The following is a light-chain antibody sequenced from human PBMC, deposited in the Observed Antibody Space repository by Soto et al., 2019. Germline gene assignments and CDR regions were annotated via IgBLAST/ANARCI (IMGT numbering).Light chain of an antibody. CDR1: QTISSW. CDR2: DAS. J-gene: IGKJ4*01. CDR3: QQYDNLPLT. V-gene: IGKV1-33*01. Sequence: DIQITQSPSTLSASVGDRVTITCRASQTISSWLAWYRQKPGRAPKLLIYDASNLETGVPSRFSGSGSGTDFTFTISSLQPEDIATYYCQQYDNLPLTFGGGTKVDIK.